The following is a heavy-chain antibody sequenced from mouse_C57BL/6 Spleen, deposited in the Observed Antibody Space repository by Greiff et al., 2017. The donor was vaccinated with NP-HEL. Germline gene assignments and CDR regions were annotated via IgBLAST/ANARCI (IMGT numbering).Heavy chain of an antibody. CDR3: ARDSGRNYFDY. CDR1: GFTFSSYA. V-gene: IGHV5-4*01. Sequence: EVKLVESGGGLVKPGGSLKLSCAASGFTFSSYAMSWVRQTPEKRLEWVATISDGGSYTYYPAKVKGRFTISRDNAKNNLYLQMSHLKSEDTAMYYCARDSGRNYFDYWGQGTTLTVSS. CDR2: ISDGGSYT. J-gene: IGHJ2*01.